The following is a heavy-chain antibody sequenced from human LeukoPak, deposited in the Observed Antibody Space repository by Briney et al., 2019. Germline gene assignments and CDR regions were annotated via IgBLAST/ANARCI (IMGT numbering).Heavy chain of an antibody. V-gene: IGHV3-21*01. CDR2: ISSSSSYI. CDR1: GFTFSSYS. Sequence: GGSLRLSCAASGFTFSSYSMNWVRQAPGKGLEWVSSISSSSSYIYYADSVKGRFTISRDNAKNSLYLQMNSLRAEDTAVYYCARSGTDCSGGSCYPYYFDYWGQGTLVTVSS. J-gene: IGHJ4*02. CDR3: ARSGTDCSGGSCYPYYFDY. D-gene: IGHD2-15*01.